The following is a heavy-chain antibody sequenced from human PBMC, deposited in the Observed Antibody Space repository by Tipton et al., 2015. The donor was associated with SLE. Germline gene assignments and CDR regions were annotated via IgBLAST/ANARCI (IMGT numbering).Heavy chain of an antibody. V-gene: IGHV3-48*03. CDR3: ARDGADWGGDAFDI. CDR1: GFTFSSYE. D-gene: IGHD7-27*01. Sequence: SLRLSCAASGFTFSSYEMNWVRQAPGKGLEWASYISGSGSNKYYADSVKGRFTISRDNAKNSLYLQMNSLRAEDTAVYYCARDGADWGGDAFDIWGQGTMVTVSS. CDR2: ISGSGSNK. J-gene: IGHJ3*02.